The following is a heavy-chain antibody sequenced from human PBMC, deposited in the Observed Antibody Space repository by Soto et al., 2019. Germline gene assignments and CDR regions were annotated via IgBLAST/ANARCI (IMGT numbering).Heavy chain of an antibody. Sequence: QLQLQESGPGLVRPSETLSLTCAVSGDYIGSSAYFWGWTRQSPGKGLEWFESIGPGGNSNYNPSLKSRVTISSDASTNHFSLTVACGTAADTAIYYCARHLGPAGVMDWGKGLLVTVSS. D-gene: IGHD3-16*01. CDR1: GDYIGSSAYF. CDR3: ARHLGPAGVMD. CDR2: IGPGGNS. J-gene: IGHJ4*02. V-gene: IGHV4-39*01.